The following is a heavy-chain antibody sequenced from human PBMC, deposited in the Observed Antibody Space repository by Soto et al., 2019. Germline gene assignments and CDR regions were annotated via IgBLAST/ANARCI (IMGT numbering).Heavy chain of an antibody. CDR1: GGLFSSYA. Sequence: QEQLVQSGAEVKKPGSSLKVYCKDSGGLFSSYAISWVRQAPGQGLEWMGVILPVFGTTNYAQMFKVRVTITADESTNTAYMELSSMRSDETAMYYCARGGSAYVWFNEFWGQGTQVTVSS. CDR3: ARGGSAYVWFNEF. J-gene: IGHJ4*02. CDR2: ILPVFGTT. D-gene: IGHD3-3*01. V-gene: IGHV1-69*01.